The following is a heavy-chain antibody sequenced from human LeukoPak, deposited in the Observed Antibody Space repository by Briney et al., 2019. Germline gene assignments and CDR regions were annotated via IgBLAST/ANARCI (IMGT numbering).Heavy chain of an antibody. V-gene: IGHV1-2*02. CDR2: INPNSGGT. J-gene: IGHJ4*02. CDR1: GYTFTGYY. Sequence: GASVKVSCKASGYTFTGYYMHWVRQAPGQGLEWMGWINPNSGGTNYAQKFQGRVTMTRDTSISTAYMELSRLRSDDTAVYYCARVGYCSDNSCSSYYFDYWGQGTLVTVSS. CDR3: ARVGYCSDNSCSSYYFDY. D-gene: IGHD2-2*03.